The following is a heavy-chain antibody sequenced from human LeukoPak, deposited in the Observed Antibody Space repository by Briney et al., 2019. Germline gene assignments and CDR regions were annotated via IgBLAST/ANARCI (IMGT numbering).Heavy chain of an antibody. CDR2: IYYSGST. V-gene: IGHV4-61*08. CDR3: ARDTPPAY. J-gene: IGHJ4*02. Sequence: SETLSLTCAVSGGSISSGGYSWSWIRQPPGKGLEWIGYIYYSGSTNYNPSLKSRVTISVDTSKNQFSLKLSSVTAADTAVYYCARDTPPAYWGQGTLVTVSS. CDR1: GGSISSGGYS.